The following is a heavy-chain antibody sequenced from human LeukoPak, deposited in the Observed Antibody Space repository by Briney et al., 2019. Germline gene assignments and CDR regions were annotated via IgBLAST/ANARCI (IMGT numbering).Heavy chain of an antibody. CDR3: ARDPLGRHSGWRF. J-gene: IGHJ4*02. Sequence: AGGSLRLSCAASGFTFSDYYMSWIRQAPGKGLEWVSYISSSSSYTNYADSVKGRFTISRDNAKNSLYLQMNSLRAEDTAVYYCARDPLGRHSGWRFWGQGTLVTVSS. CDR1: GFTFSDYY. CDR2: ISSSSSYT. V-gene: IGHV3-11*06. D-gene: IGHD3-16*01.